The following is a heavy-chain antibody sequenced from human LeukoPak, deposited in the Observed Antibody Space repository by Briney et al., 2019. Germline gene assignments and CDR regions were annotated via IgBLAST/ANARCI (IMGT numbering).Heavy chain of an antibody. CDR1: GYTFTGYY. CDR3: TSDTYYYDSTGLGHWFDP. D-gene: IGHD3-22*01. Sequence: ASVKVSCKASGYTFTGYYMHWVRQAPGQGLEWMGWINPNSGGTNYAQKFRGRVTMTRDTSISTAYMELSSLRSDDTAVYYCTSDTYYYDSTGLGHWFDPWGQGTLVTVSS. J-gene: IGHJ5*02. CDR2: INPNSGGT. V-gene: IGHV1-2*02.